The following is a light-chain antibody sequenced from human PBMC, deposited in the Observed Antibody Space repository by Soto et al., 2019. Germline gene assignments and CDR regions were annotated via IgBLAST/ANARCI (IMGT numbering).Light chain of an antibody. Sequence: SALTQPASVSGSPGQSITISCTGTSSDVGGYNYVSWYQQHPGKAPKLMIYDVSNRPSGVSNRFSGSKSGNTASLTISGLQAEDEADYYCSSYTSSSTRVFGTGT. CDR2: DVS. V-gene: IGLV2-14*01. CDR3: SSYTSSSTRV. CDR1: SSDVGGYNY. J-gene: IGLJ1*01.